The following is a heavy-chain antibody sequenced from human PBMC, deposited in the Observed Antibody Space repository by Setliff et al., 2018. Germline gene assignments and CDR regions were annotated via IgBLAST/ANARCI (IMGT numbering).Heavy chain of an antibody. J-gene: IGHJ4*02. V-gene: IGHV3-21*01. CDR1: EFTFNSYT. CDR3: ASPQAVGNYLGH. D-gene: IGHD6-19*01. Sequence: PGGSLRLSCAASEFTFNSYTMNWVRQAPGKGLEWVSSISGSSASIYYADSVKGRLTISRDNAKNSLYLQMSSLRAEDTAIYYCASPQAVGNYLGHWGQGTLVTVSS. CDR2: ISGSSASI.